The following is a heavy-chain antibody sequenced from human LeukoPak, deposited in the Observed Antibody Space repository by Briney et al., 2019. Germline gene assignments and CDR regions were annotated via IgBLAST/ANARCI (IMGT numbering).Heavy chain of an antibody. D-gene: IGHD3-3*01. CDR3: ARAPAFDFWSGYFNIAPNYYYYGMDV. CDR2: MNPNSGNT. J-gene: IGHJ6*02. CDR1: GYTFTSYD. Sequence: ASVKVSCKASGYTFTSYDINWVRQATGQGLGWMGWMNPNSGNTGYAQKFQARVTMTRNTSISTAYMELSSLRSEGTAVYYCARAPAFDFWSGYFNIAPNYYYYGMDVWGQGTTVTVSS. V-gene: IGHV1-8*01.